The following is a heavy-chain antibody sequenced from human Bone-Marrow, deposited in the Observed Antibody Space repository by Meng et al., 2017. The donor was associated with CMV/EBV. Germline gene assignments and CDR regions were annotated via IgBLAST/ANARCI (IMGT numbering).Heavy chain of an antibody. CDR1: GGSISSSSYY. V-gene: IGHV4-39*07. D-gene: IGHD3-10*01. CDR3: ARPMVRGVIGYYYGMDV. J-gene: IGHJ6*02. CDR2: IYYSGST. Sequence: SETLSLTCTVSGGSISSSSYYWGWIRQPPGKGLEWIGSIYYSGSTYYNPSLKSRVTISVDTSKNQFSLKLSSVTAADTAVYYCARPMVRGVIGYYYGMDVWGQGTTVTVSS.